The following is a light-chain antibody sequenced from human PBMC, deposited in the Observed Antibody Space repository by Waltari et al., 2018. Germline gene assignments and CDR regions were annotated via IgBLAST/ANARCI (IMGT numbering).Light chain of an antibody. CDR2: WAS. J-gene: IGKJ3*01. V-gene: IGKV4-1*01. CDR1: QSVLYSSNNKNY. Sequence: EIVMTQSPNSLAVSLGERATIKCKSSQSVLYSSNNKNYLAWYQQKPGQPPKLLIYWASTRESGVPDRFSGSGSGTDFTLTISSLQAEDVAVYYCQQYYSTPEAFGPGTKVDIK. CDR3: QQYYSTPEA.